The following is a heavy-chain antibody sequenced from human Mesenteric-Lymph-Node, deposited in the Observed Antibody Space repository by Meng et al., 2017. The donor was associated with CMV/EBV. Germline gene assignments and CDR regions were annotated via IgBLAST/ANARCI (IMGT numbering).Heavy chain of an antibody. CDR2: ISAYNGNT. J-gene: IGHJ6*02. D-gene: IGHD3-9*01. CDR3: ARGHDILTDEYYYHHMDV. V-gene: IGHV1-18*01. Sequence: ASVKVSCKASGYTFTSYGISWVRQAPGQGLEWMGWISAYNGNTNYAQKLQGRVTMTTDTSTSTAYMELRSLRSDDTALYYCARGHDILTDEYYYHHMDVWGQGTTVTVSS. CDR1: GYTFTSYG.